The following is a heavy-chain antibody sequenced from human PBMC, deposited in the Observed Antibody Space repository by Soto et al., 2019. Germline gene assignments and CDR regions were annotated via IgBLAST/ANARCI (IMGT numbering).Heavy chain of an antibody. D-gene: IGHD2-15*01. Sequence: PGESLKISCKGSGYSFTSYWIGWVRQMPGIGLEWMGAIYPGDSDTRYSPSFQGQVTISADKSISTAYLQWSSLKASDTAMYYCARRYCSGDTCYSAAFDIWGQGTMVTVSS. CDR1: GYSFTSYW. CDR3: ARRYCSGDTCYSAAFDI. J-gene: IGHJ3*02. V-gene: IGHV5-51*01. CDR2: IYPGDSDT.